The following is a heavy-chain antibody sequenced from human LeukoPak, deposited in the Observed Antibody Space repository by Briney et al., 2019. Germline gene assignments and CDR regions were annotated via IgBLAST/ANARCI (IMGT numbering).Heavy chain of an antibody. CDR1: GFTFSSYG. D-gene: IGHD3-10*01. J-gene: IGHJ4*02. CDR3: ARESILSYYFDS. V-gene: IGHV3-33*01. CDR2: TSFDGKNT. Sequence: PGGSLRLSCAASGFTFSSYGMHWVRQAPGKGLEWVAVTSFDGKNTLYADSVKGRFTISRDNSKNTLYLQMNSLRAEDTAMYYCARESILSYYFDSWGQGTLVTVSS.